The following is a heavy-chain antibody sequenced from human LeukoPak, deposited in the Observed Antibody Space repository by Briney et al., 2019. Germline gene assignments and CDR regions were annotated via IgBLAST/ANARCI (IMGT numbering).Heavy chain of an antibody. CDR2: INHSGST. V-gene: IGHV4-34*01. D-gene: IGHD3-10*01. CDR1: GGSFSGYY. Sequence: PSETLSLTCAVYGGSFSGYYWSWIRQPPGKGLEWIGEINHSGSTNYNPSLKSRVTISVDTSKNQFSLKLSSVTAADTAVYYCARVIRPGITMVRGVGAFDIWGQGTMVTVSS. J-gene: IGHJ3*02. CDR3: ARVIRPGITMVRGVGAFDI.